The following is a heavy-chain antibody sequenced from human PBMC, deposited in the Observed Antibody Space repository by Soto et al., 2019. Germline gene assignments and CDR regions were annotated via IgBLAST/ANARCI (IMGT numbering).Heavy chain of an antibody. D-gene: IGHD5-12*01. CDR3: AKDFPQYSGYDWGYYFDY. V-gene: IGHV3-9*01. J-gene: IGHJ4*02. CDR1: GFTFDDYA. CDR2: ISWNSGSI. Sequence: EVQLVESGGGLVQPGRSLRLSCAASGFTFDDYAMHWVRQAPGKGLEWVSGISWNSGSIGYADSVKGRFTISRDNAKNSLYLQMNSLRAEDTALYYCAKDFPQYSGYDWGYYFDYWGQGTLVTVSS.